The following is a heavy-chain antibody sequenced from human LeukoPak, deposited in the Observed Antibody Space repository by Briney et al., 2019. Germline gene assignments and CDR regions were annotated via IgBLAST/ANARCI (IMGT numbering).Heavy chain of an antibody. V-gene: IGHV4-39*07. CDR1: GGSVSNINYY. J-gene: IGHJ4*02. CDR3: ARLQRAAGIAVAGSLDY. D-gene: IGHD6-19*01. CDR2: IYFSGST. Sequence: SETLSLTCTVSGGSVSNINYYWGWIRQPPGKGLEWIGSIYFSGSTNYNPSLKSRVTISVDTSKNQFSLKLSSVTAADTAVYYCARLQRAAGIAVAGSLDYWGQGTLVTVSS.